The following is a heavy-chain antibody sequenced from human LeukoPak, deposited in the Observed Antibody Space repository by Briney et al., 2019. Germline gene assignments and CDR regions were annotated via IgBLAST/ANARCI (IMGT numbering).Heavy chain of an antibody. CDR3: ARDLPRRGYTYGLDFDY. D-gene: IGHD5-18*01. V-gene: IGHV3-7*01. J-gene: IGHJ4*02. CDR1: GFTFSSYW. Sequence: GGSLRLSCAASGFTFSSYWMSWVRQAPGKGLEWVANIKQDGSEKYYVDSVKGRFTISRDNAKNSLFLQMNSLRAEDTAVYYCARDLPRRGYTYGLDFDYWGQGTLVTVSS. CDR2: IKQDGSEK.